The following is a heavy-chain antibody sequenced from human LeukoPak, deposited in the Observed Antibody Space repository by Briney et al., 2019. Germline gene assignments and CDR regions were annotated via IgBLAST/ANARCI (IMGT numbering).Heavy chain of an antibody. Sequence: PGGSLRLSCAASGFTFDDYAMHWVRQAPGKGMEWVSLISWDGGSTYYADSVKGRFTISRDNSKNSLYLQMNSLRAEDTALYYCAKGGDYDSSGYCHFQHWGQGTLVTVSS. CDR1: GFTFDDYA. CDR2: ISWDGGST. J-gene: IGHJ1*01. D-gene: IGHD3-22*01. CDR3: AKGGDYDSSGYCHFQH. V-gene: IGHV3-43D*04.